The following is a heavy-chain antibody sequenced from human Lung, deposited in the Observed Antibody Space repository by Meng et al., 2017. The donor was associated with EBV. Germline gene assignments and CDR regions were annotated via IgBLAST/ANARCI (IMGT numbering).Heavy chain of an antibody. CDR3: AREYSSSSGLPGP. Sequence: GQLQQWGAGRLNPSETLSLTCTVSGGSIRFGDYYWSWIRQPPGKGLEWIGYIYDSGSTSYNPSLMSRVTISVDTSRNQFSLKLTSVTAADTAVYYCAREYSSSSGLPGPWGQGTLVTVSS. J-gene: IGHJ5*02. CDR2: IYDSGST. CDR1: GGSIRFGDYY. V-gene: IGHV4-30-4*08. D-gene: IGHD6-6*01.